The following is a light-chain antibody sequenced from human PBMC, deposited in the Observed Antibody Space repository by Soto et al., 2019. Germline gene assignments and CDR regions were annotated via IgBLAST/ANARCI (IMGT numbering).Light chain of an antibody. V-gene: IGKV1-5*01. CDR2: DAS. CDR3: QQYNSSYT. CDR1: QSISSW. Sequence: DIQMTQSPSTLSASVGDRVTITCRASQSISSWLAWYQQKPWKAPKLLIYDASSLESGVPSMFSGSGSGTEFTLTISSLHPDDFATYYCQQYNSSYTFGQGTKLEIK. J-gene: IGKJ2*01.